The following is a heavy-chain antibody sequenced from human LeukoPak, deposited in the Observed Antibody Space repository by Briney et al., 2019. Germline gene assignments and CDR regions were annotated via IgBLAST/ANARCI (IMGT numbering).Heavy chain of an antibody. Sequence: GRSLRLSCVVSGFKFDDYGMHWVRQAPGKGLAWVSGISWSGTTTGYADSVKGRFTISRDSAKNSLYLQMDSLRVEDTGLYYCAKDESTGGFAPGYFYGMGVWGQGTTVTVSS. CDR2: ISWSGTTT. CDR1: GFKFDDYG. V-gene: IGHV3-9*01. J-gene: IGHJ6*02. D-gene: IGHD3-16*01. CDR3: AKDESTGGFAPGYFYGMGV.